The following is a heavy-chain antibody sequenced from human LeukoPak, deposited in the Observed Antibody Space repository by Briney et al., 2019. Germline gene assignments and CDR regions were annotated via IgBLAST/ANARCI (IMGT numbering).Heavy chain of an antibody. CDR3: ARGRFGESYSFDY. D-gene: IGHD3-10*01. Sequence: SETLSLTCTVSGYSISSGYYWGWIRQPPGEGLEWIGSIYHSGSTYYNPSLKSRVTISVDTSKNQFSLKLSSVTAADTAVYYCARGRFGESYSFDYWGQGTLVTVSS. CDR1: GYSISSGYY. CDR2: IYHSGST. J-gene: IGHJ4*02. V-gene: IGHV4-38-2*02.